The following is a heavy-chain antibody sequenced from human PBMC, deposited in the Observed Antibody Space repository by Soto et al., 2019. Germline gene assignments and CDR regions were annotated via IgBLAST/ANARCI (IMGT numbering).Heavy chain of an antibody. CDR3: ARAGLDFWSGYLLDYFDY. V-gene: IGHV3-64*01. CDR2: ISSNGGST. J-gene: IGHJ4*02. D-gene: IGHD3-3*01. CDR1: GFTFSSYA. Sequence: GGSLRLSCAASGFTFSSYAMHWVRQAPGKGLEYVSAISSNGGSTYYANSVKGRFTISRDNSKNTLYLQMGSLRAEDMAVYYCARAGLDFWSGYLLDYFDYWGQGTLVTVSS.